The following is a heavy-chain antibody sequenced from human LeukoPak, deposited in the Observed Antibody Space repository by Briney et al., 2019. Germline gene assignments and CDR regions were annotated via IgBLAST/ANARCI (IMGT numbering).Heavy chain of an antibody. CDR1: GYTFTGYY. Sequence: GASVKVSCKASGYTFTGYYMHWVRQAPGQGLEWMGWINPNSGGTNYAQKFQGRVTMTRDTSISTAYMELSRLRSDDTAVYYCAREGGIDCSGGSYYIDYWGQGTLVTVSS. J-gene: IGHJ4*02. D-gene: IGHD2-15*01. CDR3: AREGGIDCSGGSYYIDY. V-gene: IGHV1-2*02. CDR2: INPNSGGT.